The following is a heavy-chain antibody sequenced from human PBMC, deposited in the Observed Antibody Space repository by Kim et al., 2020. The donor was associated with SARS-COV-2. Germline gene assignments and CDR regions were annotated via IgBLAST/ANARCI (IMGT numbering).Heavy chain of an antibody. Sequence: GGSLRLSCAASGFTFSSYGIHWVRQAPGKGLEWVTVIWLDVSNKYYIDSVKGRFTISRDNSRNTLYLQMNSLRAEDTAVYYCARGRGSYYYYMDVWGKGTTVTVSS. CDR1: GFTFSSYG. V-gene: IGHV3-33*01. J-gene: IGHJ6*03. CDR2: IWLDVSNK. CDR3: ARGRGSYYYYMDV.